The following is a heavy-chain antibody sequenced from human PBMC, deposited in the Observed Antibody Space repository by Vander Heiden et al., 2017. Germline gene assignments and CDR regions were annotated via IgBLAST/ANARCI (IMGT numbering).Heavy chain of an antibody. J-gene: IGHJ2*01. CDR3: AKSCYSSSFGGEWYFDL. CDR2: MSWNSGSI. CDR1: GFPFDAYP. Sequence: EVTLLESGGGLVQPGRSLRLSCAASGFPFDAYPMHWFRQAPGKGVEWVSGMSWNSGSIGYADSVKGRFTISRDNAKNSLYLQMNSLRAQDTALYYCAKSCYSSSFGGEWYFDLWCRGPLVNLSS. V-gene: IGHV3-9*01. D-gene: IGHD6-6*01.